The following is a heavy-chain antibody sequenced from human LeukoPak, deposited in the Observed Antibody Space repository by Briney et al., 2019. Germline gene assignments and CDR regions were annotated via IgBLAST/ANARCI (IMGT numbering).Heavy chain of an antibody. CDR2: MSIEGSTT. Sequence: GGSLRLSCVGAGFTFSRYWMDWVRQGPGKGLEWVSRMSIEGSTTTYAESVKGRFTISRDSAKNSLYLQMNSLRAEDTAVYYCAREYSSSSGSSFDYWGQGTLVIVSS. J-gene: IGHJ4*02. V-gene: IGHV3-74*01. CDR3: AREYSSSSGSSFDY. D-gene: IGHD6-6*01. CDR1: GFTFSRYW.